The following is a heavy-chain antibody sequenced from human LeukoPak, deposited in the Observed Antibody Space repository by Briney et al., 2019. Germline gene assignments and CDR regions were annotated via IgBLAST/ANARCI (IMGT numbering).Heavy chain of an antibody. CDR2: ISSSSSYI. D-gene: IGHD1-26*01. J-gene: IGHJ4*02. CDR3: AKGSGTYQGPFDS. V-gene: IGHV3-21*04. Sequence: GGSLRLSCAASGFTFSSYSVNWVRQAPGKGLEWVSSISSSSSYIYYADSVKGRFTISRDNAKNSLYLQMNSLRTEDKALYYCAKGSGTYQGPFDSWGQGTLVTVSS. CDR1: GFTFSSYS.